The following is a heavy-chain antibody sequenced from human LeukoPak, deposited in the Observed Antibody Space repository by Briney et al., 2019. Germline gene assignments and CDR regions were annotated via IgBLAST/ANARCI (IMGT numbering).Heavy chain of an antibody. CDR1: GFIFSSYW. CDR2: IKQDGSEK. D-gene: IGHD3-10*01. CDR3: ARFITMVRGVISVDAFDI. Sequence: GGSLRLSCAASGFIFSSYWMSWVRQSPEKGLEWVANIKQDGSEKYYVDSVKGRFTISRDNAKNSLYLQMNSLRAEDTAVYYCARFITMVRGVISVDAFDIWGQGTMVTVSS. V-gene: IGHV3-7*01. J-gene: IGHJ3*02.